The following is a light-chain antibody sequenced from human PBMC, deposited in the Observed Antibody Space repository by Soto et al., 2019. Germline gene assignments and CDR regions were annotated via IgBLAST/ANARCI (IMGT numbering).Light chain of an antibody. CDR1: QILNGGS. J-gene: IGKJ4*01. Sequence: EIVLTQSPGTLSLSPGDRAALSCRTTQILNGGSLAWYQVKPGQAPRLLMYDSSIRGAGVPNRFSGSGSGTDFTLTISRLETEDFAVYYCQLYGSSPELTFGGGTKVEIK. V-gene: IGKV3-20*01. CDR2: DSS. CDR3: QLYGSSPELT.